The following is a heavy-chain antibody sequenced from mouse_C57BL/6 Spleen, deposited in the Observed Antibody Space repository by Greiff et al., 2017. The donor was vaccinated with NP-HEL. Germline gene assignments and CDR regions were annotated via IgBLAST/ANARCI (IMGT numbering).Heavy chain of an antibody. V-gene: IGHV1-55*01. CDR1: GYTFTSYW. D-gene: IGHD2-4*01. J-gene: IGHJ3*01. CDR3: ARSDYDWFAY. CDR2: IYPGSGST. Sequence: VQLQQSGAELVKPGASVKMSCKASGYTFTSYWITWVKQRPGQGLEWIGDIYPGSGSTNYNEKFKSKATLTVDTSPSTAYMQLSSLTSEDSAVYYCARSDYDWFAYWGQGTLVTVSA.